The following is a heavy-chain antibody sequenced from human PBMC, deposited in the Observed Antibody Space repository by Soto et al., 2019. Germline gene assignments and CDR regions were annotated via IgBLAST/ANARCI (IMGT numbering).Heavy chain of an antibody. J-gene: IGHJ4*02. CDR3: ARALGAPPDFDF. CDR2: IYYSGPT. CDR1: GGSISSGGYY. Sequence: SEPLSLTCTVSGGSISSGGYYWSWIRQHPGKGLEWVGFIYYSGPTYYNPSLKSRVSISVDTSKNQFSLKLRSVTAADTAVYYCARALGAPPDFDFSGKGTFVSVSS. D-gene: IGHD1-26*01. V-gene: IGHV4-31*03.